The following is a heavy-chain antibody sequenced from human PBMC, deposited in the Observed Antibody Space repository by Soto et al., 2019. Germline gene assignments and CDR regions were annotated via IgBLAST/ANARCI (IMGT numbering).Heavy chain of an antibody. J-gene: IGHJ5*02. V-gene: IGHV4-39*01. Sequence: SETLSLTCTVSGGSISSSSYYWGWIRQPPGKGLEWIGSIYYSGSTYYNPSLKSRVTISVDTSKNQFSLKLSSVTAADTAVYYCASPRSPPLEWLLPHTRREVYNWFDPWGQGTLVTVSS. CDR3: ASPRSPPLEWLLPHTRREVYNWFDP. CDR2: IYYSGST. CDR1: GGSISSSSYY. D-gene: IGHD3-3*01.